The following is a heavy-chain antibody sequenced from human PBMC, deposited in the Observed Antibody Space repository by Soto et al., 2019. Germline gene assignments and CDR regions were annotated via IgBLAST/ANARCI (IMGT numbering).Heavy chain of an antibody. CDR3: ARYCSGGTCQYAFDI. V-gene: IGHV4-31*03. D-gene: IGHD2-15*01. CDR2: MSYSGTT. Sequence: LSLTCTVSGGSISSGDYYWSWIRQHPGKGLEWIAYMSYSGTTYYNPSLKTRVIISVDTSMNQFSLKLSSVTAADTAVYYCARYCSGGTCQYAFDIWAQGTMVTVSS. CDR1: GGSISSGDYY. J-gene: IGHJ3*02.